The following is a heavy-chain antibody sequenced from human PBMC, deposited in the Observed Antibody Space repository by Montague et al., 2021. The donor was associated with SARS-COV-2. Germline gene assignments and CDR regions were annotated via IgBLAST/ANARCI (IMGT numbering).Heavy chain of an antibody. D-gene: IGHD5-24*01. CDR1: GGSISSSSYY. V-gene: IGHV4-39*01. J-gene: IGHJ3*02. CDR3: ASAIRGYSYVEGFDI. CDR2: IFYSGST. Sequence: SETLSLTCTVSGGSISSSSYYWGWIRQPPGKGLEWMGNIFYSGSTYYNPSLKSRVTISVNTSKNQFSLKLISVTAAEAAVYYCASAIRGYSYVEGFDIWGKGTMVTVSS.